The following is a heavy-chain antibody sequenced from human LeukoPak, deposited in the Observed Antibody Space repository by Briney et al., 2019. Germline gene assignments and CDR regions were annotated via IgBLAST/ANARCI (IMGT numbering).Heavy chain of an antibody. CDR1: GFTFSSYS. V-gene: IGHV3-21*01. J-gene: IGHJ4*02. CDR2: ISSSSSYI. D-gene: IGHD6-19*01. Sequence: GGSLRLSCAASGFTFSSYSMNWVRQAPGKGLEWVSSISSSSSYIYYADSVKGRFTISRDNAKNSLYLQMNGLRAEDTAVYYCARDLGSSGWFYYWGQGTLVTVSS. CDR3: ARDLGSSGWFYY.